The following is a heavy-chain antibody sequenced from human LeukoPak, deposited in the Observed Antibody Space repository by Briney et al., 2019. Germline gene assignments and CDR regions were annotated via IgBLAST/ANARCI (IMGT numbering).Heavy chain of an antibody. D-gene: IGHD3-22*01. CDR1: GGSFSGYY. CDR2: INHSGST. Sequence: SETLSLTCAVYGGSFSGYYWSWIRQPPGKGLEWIGEINHSGSTNYNPSLKSRVTISVDTSKNQFSLKLSSVTAADTAVYYCAGFVRRRVKSGYYFDYWGQGTLVTVSS. CDR3: AGFVRRRVKSGYYFDY. J-gene: IGHJ4*02. V-gene: IGHV4-34*01.